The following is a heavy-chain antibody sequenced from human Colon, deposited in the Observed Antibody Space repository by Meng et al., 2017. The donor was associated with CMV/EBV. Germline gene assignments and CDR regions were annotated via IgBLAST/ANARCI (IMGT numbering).Heavy chain of an antibody. D-gene: IGHD2-8*01. Sequence: CAVSGASINSAGSAWPWIRHPPGMGLEWIGNVYTTGSTFYNPSLKSRVTISVDVSKNQFSLQLRSVTAADTAVYYCARGNGDHLFDYWGQGTLVTVSS. V-gene: IGHV4-30-2*01. CDR3: ARGNGDHLFDY. CDR2: VYTTGST. CDR1: GASINSAGSA. J-gene: IGHJ4*02.